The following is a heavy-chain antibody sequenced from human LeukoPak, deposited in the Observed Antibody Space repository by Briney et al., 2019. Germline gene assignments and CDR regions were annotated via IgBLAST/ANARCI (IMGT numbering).Heavy chain of an antibody. V-gene: IGHV1-8*01. D-gene: IGHD2-2*01. CDR2: VNPNSGNT. CDR1: GYTFTSYD. CDR3: ARDHVEYCSSTSCRNWFDP. Sequence: ASVKVSCKASGYTFTSYDINWVRQATGQGLEWMGWVNPNSGNTGYAQKLQGRVTMTTDTSTSTAYMELRSLRSDDTAVYYCARDHVEYCSSTSCRNWFDPWGQGTLVTVSS. J-gene: IGHJ5*02.